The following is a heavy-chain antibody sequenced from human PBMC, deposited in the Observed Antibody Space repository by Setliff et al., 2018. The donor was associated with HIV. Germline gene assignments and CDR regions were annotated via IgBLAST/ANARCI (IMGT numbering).Heavy chain of an antibody. Sequence: ASVKVSCKSSGYNFDFHYVHWVRQAPGQGFEWLGVINPTAGSTTLEQKFQGRLTLTRDASTETVYMELTSLRSGDTAVYYCASHAKTVDTGLFDYWGQGTQVTAPQ. V-gene: IGHV1-46*02. CDR1: GYNFDFHY. CDR3: ASHAKTVDTGLFDY. CDR2: INPTAGST. D-gene: IGHD3-9*01. J-gene: IGHJ4*02.